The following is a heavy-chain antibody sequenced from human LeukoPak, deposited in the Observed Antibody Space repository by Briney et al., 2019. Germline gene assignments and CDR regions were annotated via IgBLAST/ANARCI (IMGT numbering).Heavy chain of an antibody. V-gene: IGHV1-18*01. J-gene: IGHJ3*02. CDR3: ARDDAGAFDI. CDR1: GYTFIIYG. Sequence: ASVKVSCKASGYTFIIYGLTWVRQAPGQGLEWMGWISAYNGNTNYAQKLQGRVTMTTDTSTSTAYMELRSLRSDDTAVYYCARDDAGAFDIWGQGTMVTVSS. CDR2: ISAYNGNT.